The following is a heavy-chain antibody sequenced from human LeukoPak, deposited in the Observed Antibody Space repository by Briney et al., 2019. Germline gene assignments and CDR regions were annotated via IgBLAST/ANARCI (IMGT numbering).Heavy chain of an antibody. D-gene: IGHD6-13*01. CDR3: ARRGNSSTWYGDFDY. J-gene: IGHJ4*02. CDR2: INHSGST. Sequence: SETLSLTCSVSGGSITSSSYYWGWIRQPPGKGLEWIGEINHSGSTNYNPSLKSRVTISVDTSKNQFSLKLSSVTAADTAVYYCARRGNSSTWYGDFDYWGQGTLVTVSS. V-gene: IGHV4-39*07. CDR1: GGSITSSSYY.